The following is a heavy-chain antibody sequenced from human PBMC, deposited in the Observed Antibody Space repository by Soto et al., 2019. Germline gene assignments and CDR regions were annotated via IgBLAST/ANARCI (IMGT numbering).Heavy chain of an antibody. CDR2: ISGSGGST. CDR1: GFTFSSYA. J-gene: IGHJ4*02. CDR3: AKGWYCSGGSCPFDY. V-gene: IGHV3-23*01. Sequence: EVQLLESGGGLVQPGGSLRLSCAASGFTFSSYAMSWVRQAPGKGLEWVSAISGSGGSTYYADSVKGRFTISRDNSKNTLYLQMKSLRAEDTAVYYCAKGWYCSGGSCPFDYWGQGPLVTVSS. D-gene: IGHD2-15*01.